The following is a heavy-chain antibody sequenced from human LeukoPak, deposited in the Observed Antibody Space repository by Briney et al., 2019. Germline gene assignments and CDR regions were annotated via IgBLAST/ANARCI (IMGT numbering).Heavy chain of an antibody. CDR1: GFTFTGYW. V-gene: IGHV3-7*03. D-gene: IGHD2-21*02. CDR3: VRDFVYTTA. J-gene: IGHJ4*02. Sequence: PGGSLRLSCAASGFTFTGYWMSWIRQAPGKGPEWVAIIRKDDGSAKYYADSVKGRFTISRGNAKTLLYLQMDSLRVEGTAVYYCVRDFVYTTAWGQGTQVTVSS. CDR2: IRKDDGSAK.